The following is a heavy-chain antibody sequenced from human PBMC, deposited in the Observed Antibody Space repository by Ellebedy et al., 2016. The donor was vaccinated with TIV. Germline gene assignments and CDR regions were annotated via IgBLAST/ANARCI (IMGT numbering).Heavy chain of an antibody. CDR3: ARVRSSAFEI. CDR1: GYTFTKYP. Sequence: AASVKVSCKASGYTFTKYPMHWVRQAPGQRLEWIGRINPDNDSTRYSQKFQGRVNMTRDTSASTGHMELSSLRFEDTAVYYCARVRSSAFEIWGQGTMVTVSS. V-gene: IGHV1-3*01. J-gene: IGHJ3*02. CDR2: INPDNDST.